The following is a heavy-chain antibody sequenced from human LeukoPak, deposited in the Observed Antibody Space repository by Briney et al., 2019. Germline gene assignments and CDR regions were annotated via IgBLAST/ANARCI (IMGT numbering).Heavy chain of an antibody. V-gene: IGHV4-59*08. CDR3: ARHNYYDSSGYYPLSY. Sequence: PSETLSLTCTVSGGSISGHYWSWIRQPPGKGLEWIGYIYYSGNTNYNPSLQSRVTISVDTSKNQFSLKLSSVTAADTAVYYCARHNYYDSSGYYPLSYWGQGTLVTVSS. J-gene: IGHJ4*02. CDR1: GGSISGHY. D-gene: IGHD3-22*01. CDR2: IYYSGNT.